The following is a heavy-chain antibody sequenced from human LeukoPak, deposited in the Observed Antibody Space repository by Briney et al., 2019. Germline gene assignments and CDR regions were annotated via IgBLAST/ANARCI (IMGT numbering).Heavy chain of an antibody. Sequence: GGSLRLSCAASGFTFGSYAMTWVRQAPGKGLEWVSGINTYGDSTYFADSVKGRFTISRDNSKDTLYLQMNSLRAEDTAIYYCAKSTLHPRYAFDIWGQGTMVTVSS. CDR1: GFTFGSYA. D-gene: IGHD3-10*01. V-gene: IGHV3-23*01. CDR2: INTYGDST. J-gene: IGHJ3*02. CDR3: AKSTLHPRYAFDI.